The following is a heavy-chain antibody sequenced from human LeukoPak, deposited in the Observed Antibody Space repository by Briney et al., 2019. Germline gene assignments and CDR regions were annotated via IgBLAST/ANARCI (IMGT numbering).Heavy chain of an antibody. V-gene: IGHV1-18*01. D-gene: IGHD2-2*01. Sequence: VASVKVSCKASGYTFTSYGISWVRQAPGQGLEWMGWISAYNGNTNYAQKLQGRVTMTTDTSTSTAYMELRSLRSDDTAVYYCARAVRSGDIVVVPAAYDWFDPWGQGTLVTVSS. J-gene: IGHJ5*02. CDR3: ARAVRSGDIVVVPAAYDWFDP. CDR2: ISAYNGNT. CDR1: GYTFTSYG.